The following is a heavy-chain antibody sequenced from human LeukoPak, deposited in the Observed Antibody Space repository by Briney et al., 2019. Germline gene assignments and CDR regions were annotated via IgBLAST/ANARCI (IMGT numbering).Heavy chain of an antibody. Sequence: GGSLRLSCAASGFTFSSYTMTWVRQAPGKGLEWVSSITTSSTYIYYADSVRGRFTISRDNAKNSLYLRMSSLRVEDTAVYYCARDEGYYASGSYYIDYWGQGTLVTVSS. V-gene: IGHV3-21*01. D-gene: IGHD3-10*01. CDR1: GFTFSSYT. J-gene: IGHJ4*02. CDR3: ARDEGYYASGSYYIDY. CDR2: ITTSSTYI.